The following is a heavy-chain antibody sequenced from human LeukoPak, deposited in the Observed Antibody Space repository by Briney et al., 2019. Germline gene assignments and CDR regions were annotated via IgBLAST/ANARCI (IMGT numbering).Heavy chain of an antibody. Sequence: SVKVSCKASGGTFSSYAISWVRQAPGQGLEWMGGIIPIFGTANYAQKFQGRVTITADESTSTAYMELSSLRSEDTAVYYCARDFNGDYIHFDYWGQGALVTVSS. J-gene: IGHJ4*02. CDR2: IIPIFGTA. CDR1: GGTFSSYA. V-gene: IGHV1-69*13. CDR3: ARDFNGDYIHFDY. D-gene: IGHD4-17*01.